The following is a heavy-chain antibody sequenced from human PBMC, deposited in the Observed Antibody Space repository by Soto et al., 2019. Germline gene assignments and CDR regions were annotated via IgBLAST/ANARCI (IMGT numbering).Heavy chain of an antibody. D-gene: IGHD2-15*01. J-gene: IGHJ5*02. V-gene: IGHV5-10-1*01. CDR1: GYSFTSYW. CDR3: AKVAAEGNWFDP. CDR2: IDPSDSYT. Sequence: GESLKISCQASGYSFTSYWITWVRQRPGKGLEWMGRIDPSDSYTKYSPSFQGHVTLSTDKSINTAYLQWSGLKASDTAIYYCAKVAAEGNWFDPWGQGTLVTVSS.